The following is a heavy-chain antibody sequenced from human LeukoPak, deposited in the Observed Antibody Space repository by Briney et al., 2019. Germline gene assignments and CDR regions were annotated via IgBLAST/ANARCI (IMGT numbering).Heavy chain of an antibody. V-gene: IGHV1-2*02. Sequence: ASVKVSCKASGYTFTGYYMHWVRQAPGQGLEWMGWINPNSGGTNYAQKFQGRVTMTTDTSTSTAYMELRSLRSDDTAVYYCARVYSSGYYYPHFDYWGQGTLVTVSS. CDR1: GYTFTGYY. D-gene: IGHD3-22*01. CDR2: INPNSGGT. CDR3: ARVYSSGYYYPHFDY. J-gene: IGHJ4*02.